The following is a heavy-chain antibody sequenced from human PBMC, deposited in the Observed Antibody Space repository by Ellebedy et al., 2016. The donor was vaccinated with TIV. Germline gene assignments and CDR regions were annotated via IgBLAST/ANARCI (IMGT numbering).Heavy chain of an antibody. J-gene: IGHJ5*01. Sequence: MPSETLSLTCSVTGAALTSGTFYWSWIRQPPGKGLEWFGYIYYIGTTNYNPSLKSRVTISSDSSKHQFYLKLKSVTAADTAVYYCARGAVVDTTMGLESWGQGTLVTVSS. CDR1: GAALTSGTFY. CDR3: ARGAVVDTTMGLES. CDR2: IYYIGTT. V-gene: IGHV4-61*01. D-gene: IGHD5-18*01.